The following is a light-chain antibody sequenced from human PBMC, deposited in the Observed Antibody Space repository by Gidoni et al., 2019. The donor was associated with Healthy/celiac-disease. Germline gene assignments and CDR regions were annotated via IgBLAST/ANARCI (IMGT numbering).Light chain of an antibody. CDR2: GAS. Sequence: EIVLTQSPGNLSLSPGERATLSCRASQSVSSSYLAWHQQKPGQAPRLLIYGASSRATGIPDRFSGSGSGTDVTLTISRLEPEDLAVYYCQQYGSSPWTFGQGTKVEIK. CDR1: QSVSSSY. V-gene: IGKV3-20*01. J-gene: IGKJ1*01. CDR3: QQYGSSPWT.